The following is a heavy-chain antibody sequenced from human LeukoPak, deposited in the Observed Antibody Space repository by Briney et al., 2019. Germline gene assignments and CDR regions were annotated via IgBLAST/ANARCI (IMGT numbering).Heavy chain of an antibody. CDR1: GGSISSSY. D-gene: IGHD3/OR15-3a*01. V-gene: IGHV4-39*01. J-gene: IGHJ4*02. CDR3: ARQTGSGLFILP. Sequence: SETLSLTCTVSGGSISSSYWGWIRQPPGKGLEWIGSIYYSGNTYYNASLKSQVSISIDTSKNQFSLRLTSVTAADTAVYYCARQTGSGLFILPGGQGTLVTVSS. CDR2: IYYSGNT.